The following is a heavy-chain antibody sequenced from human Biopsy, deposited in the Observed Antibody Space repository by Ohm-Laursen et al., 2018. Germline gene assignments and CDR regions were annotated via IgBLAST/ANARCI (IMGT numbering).Heavy chain of an antibody. CDR2: IFDDGAT. D-gene: IGHD3-3*01. CDR3: ARVRGSGFFAFDI. CDR1: GGSVRSYY. J-gene: IGHJ3*02. Sequence: SETLSLTCCVSGGSVRSYYWSWIRQTSGTGLAWIGHIFDDGATNYSPSPSLQGRVTLSIDTSENTFSLTLTSLTRADTGVYYCARVRGSGFFAFDIWGRGTTVAVSS. V-gene: IGHV4-59*02.